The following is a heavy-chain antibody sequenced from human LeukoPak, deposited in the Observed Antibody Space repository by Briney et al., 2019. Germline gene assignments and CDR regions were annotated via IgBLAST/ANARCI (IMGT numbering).Heavy chain of an antibody. CDR1: GSRFTSSW. CDR3: AIYSDTYYFDH. D-gene: IGHD1-26*01. Sequence: GESLQISCKGSGSRFTSSWIGWVRQMPGKGLEWMGIIYPGDSDTRYSPSFQGQVTISADKSISTAYLQWSSLKASDTAMSYCAIYSDTYYFDHWGQGTLVTVSS. CDR2: IYPGDSDT. V-gene: IGHV5-51*01. J-gene: IGHJ4*02.